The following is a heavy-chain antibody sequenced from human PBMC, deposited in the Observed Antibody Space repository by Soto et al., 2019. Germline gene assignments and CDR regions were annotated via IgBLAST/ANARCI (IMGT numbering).Heavy chain of an antibody. CDR1: GFSFSSYW. CDR2: IKQDGSEK. V-gene: IGHV3-7*01. CDR3: ATQRGDYVWGSYRLYYFDY. J-gene: IGHJ4*02. Sequence: GGSLRLACAASGFSFSSYWMSWVRQAPGKGLEWVANIKQDGSEKYYVDSVKGRFTISRDNAKNSLYLQMNSLRAEDTAVYYCATQRGDYVWGSYRLYYFDYWGQGTLVTVPQ. D-gene: IGHD3-16*02.